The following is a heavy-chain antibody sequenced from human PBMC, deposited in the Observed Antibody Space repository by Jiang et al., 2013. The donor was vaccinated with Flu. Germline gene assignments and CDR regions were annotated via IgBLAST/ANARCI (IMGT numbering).Heavy chain of an antibody. CDR2: ISSDGGNR. CDR3: AREIAVAPVGFDY. J-gene: IGHJ4*01. V-gene: IGHV3-30*04. D-gene: IGHD6-19*01. Sequence: VQLLESGGGVVQPGRSLRLSCAASGFTFRSHAMHWVRQAPGKGLEWVAFISSDGGNRYYADSVKGRFSISRDNSENTLNLQVNSLRGDDTAVYYCAREIAVAPVGFDY. CDR1: GFTFRSHA.